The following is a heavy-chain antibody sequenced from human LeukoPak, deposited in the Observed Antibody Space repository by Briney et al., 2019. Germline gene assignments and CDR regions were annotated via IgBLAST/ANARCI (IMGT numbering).Heavy chain of an antibody. CDR1: GYTFTSYG. CDR2: INPNSGGT. CDR3: TRGSYYDSSGYSGVRLFDY. Sequence: ASVKVSCKASGYTFTSYGISWVRQAPGQGLEWMGWINPNSGGTNYAQKFQGRVTMTSDTSISTAYMELSRLRSDDTALYYCTRGSYYDSSGYSGVRLFDYWGQGTPVTVPS. D-gene: IGHD3-22*01. J-gene: IGHJ4*02. V-gene: IGHV1-2*02.